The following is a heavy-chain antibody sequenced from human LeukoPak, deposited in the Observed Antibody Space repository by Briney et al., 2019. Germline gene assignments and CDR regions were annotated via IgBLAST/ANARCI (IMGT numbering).Heavy chain of an antibody. CDR2: ISSSSSYI. Sequence: GGSLRLSCAASGFTFSSYSMNWVRQAPGKGLEWVSSISSSSSYIYYADSVKGRFTISRDNAKNSLYLQMNSLRAEDTAVYYCAILPRYYDSSGYYFDYWGQGTLVTVSS. D-gene: IGHD3-22*01. CDR3: AILPRYYDSSGYYFDY. V-gene: IGHV3-21*01. CDR1: GFTFSSYS. J-gene: IGHJ4*02.